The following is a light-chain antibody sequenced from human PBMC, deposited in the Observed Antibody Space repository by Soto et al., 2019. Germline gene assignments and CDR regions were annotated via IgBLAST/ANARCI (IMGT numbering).Light chain of an antibody. V-gene: IGKV1-5*01. Sequence: DIHMTQSPSTRSAPVGDRVTITCRASQSITTWLDWYQQKPGKAPKLLIYDASSLESGVPSRFRGSVSGTEVTLTISSLQPDDFETYYCQQYYNYPETFGQGTKVDIK. CDR2: DAS. CDR1: QSITTW. CDR3: QQYYNYPET. J-gene: IGKJ1*01.